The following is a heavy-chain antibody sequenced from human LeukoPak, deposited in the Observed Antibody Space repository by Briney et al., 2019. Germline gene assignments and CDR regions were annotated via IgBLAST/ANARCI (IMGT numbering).Heavy chain of an antibody. CDR1: GFTFSSYA. CDR3: AKGSAAAGKFYYYGMDV. D-gene: IGHD6-13*01. J-gene: IGHJ6*02. CDR2: ISGSGGST. V-gene: IGHV3-23*01. Sequence: GGSVRLSCAASGFTFSSYAMSWVRQAPGKGLEWVSAISGSGGSTYYADSVKGRFTISRDNSKNTLYLQMNSLRAEDTAVYYCAKGSAAAGKFYYYGMDVWGQGTTVTVSS.